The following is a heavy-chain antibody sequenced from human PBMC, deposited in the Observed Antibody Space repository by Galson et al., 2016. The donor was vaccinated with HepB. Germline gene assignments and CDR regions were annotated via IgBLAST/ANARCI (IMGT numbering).Heavy chain of an antibody. V-gene: IGHV3-48*04. CDR2: ISSGAI. D-gene: IGHD7-27*01. Sequence: SLRLSCAASGFTFSSYSMNWVRQAPGKGLEWVSYISSGAIYYSDSVKGRFTISRDNAKNSLYLQMNSLRAEDTAVYYCARDHLWACDYWAQGTLCTVSA. CDR1: GFTFSSYS. J-gene: IGHJ4*02. CDR3: ARDHLWACDY.